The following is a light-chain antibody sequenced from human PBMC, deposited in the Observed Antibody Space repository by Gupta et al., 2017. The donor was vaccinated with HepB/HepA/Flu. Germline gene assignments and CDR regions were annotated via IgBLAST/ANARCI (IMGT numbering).Light chain of an antibody. CDR3: QSYDSSLSGVV. Sequence: QSVLTQPPSVSGPPGQTGTISCTGSSSNIGAGYDVHWYHQLPGTAPKLLIHGNSNRPSGVPDRFSGSKSGTSASLAITGLQAEDEADYYCQSYDSSLSGVVFGGGTKLTVL. V-gene: IGLV1-40*01. J-gene: IGLJ2*01. CDR1: SSNIGAGYD. CDR2: GNS.